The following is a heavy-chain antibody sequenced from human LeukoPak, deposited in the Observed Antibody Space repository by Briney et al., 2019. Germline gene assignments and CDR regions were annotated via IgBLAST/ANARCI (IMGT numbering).Heavy chain of an antibody. CDR2: INPNSGGT. CDR1: GYTFTSYY. CDR3: ARDRLEATNYYYYYYGMDV. J-gene: IGHJ6*02. V-gene: IGHV1-2*02. Sequence: ASVKVSCKASGYTFTSYYMHWVRQAPGQGLEWRGWINPNSGGTNYAQKFQGRVTMTRDTSISTAYMELSRLRSDDTAVYYCARDRLEATNYYYYYYGMDVWGQGTTVTVSS. D-gene: IGHD5-12*01.